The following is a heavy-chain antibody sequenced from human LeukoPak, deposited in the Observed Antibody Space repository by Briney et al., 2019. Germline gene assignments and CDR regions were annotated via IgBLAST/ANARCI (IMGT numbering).Heavy chain of an antibody. Sequence: PGGSPRLSCAASGFTFSSYAMHWVRQAPGKGLECDSAISSNGGSTYYANSVKGRFTISRDNSKNTLYLQMNSLRAEDTAVYYCARDLPGWYYGSGRFDYWGQGTLVTVSS. CDR3: ARDLPGWYYGSGRFDY. V-gene: IGHV3-64*01. D-gene: IGHD3-10*01. CDR2: ISSNGGST. J-gene: IGHJ4*02. CDR1: GFTFSSYA.